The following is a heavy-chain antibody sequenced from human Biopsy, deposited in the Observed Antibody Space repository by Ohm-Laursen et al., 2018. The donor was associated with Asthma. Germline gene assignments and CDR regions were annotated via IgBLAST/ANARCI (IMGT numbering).Heavy chain of an antibody. Sequence: SETLSLTCTVSGGSIISSSWWSWVRQTPGKGLEWIGEIYHSGPTNYNPSLKSRVPISVDKSTNQISLKLTSVTAADTAVYYCAKIYDRLVLYGMDVWGQGTTVTVSS. CDR3: AKIYDRLVLYGMDV. D-gene: IGHD2-8*01. CDR1: GGSIISSSW. J-gene: IGHJ6*02. CDR2: IYHSGPT. V-gene: IGHV4-4*02.